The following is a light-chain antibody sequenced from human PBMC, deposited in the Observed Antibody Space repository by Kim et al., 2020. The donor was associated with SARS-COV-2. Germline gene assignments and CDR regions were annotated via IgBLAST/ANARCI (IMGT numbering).Light chain of an antibody. J-gene: IGLJ2*01. CDR3: TSYAGSHNLV. V-gene: IGLV2-8*01. CDR2: EVT. Sequence: GQSVTISCTGTSSDVGGYNYCSWYQQHPGKAPKLMIYEVTKRPSGVPDRFSGSKSGNTASLTVSGPQAEDEADYYCTSYAGSHNLVFGGGTQLTVL. CDR1: SSDVGGYNY.